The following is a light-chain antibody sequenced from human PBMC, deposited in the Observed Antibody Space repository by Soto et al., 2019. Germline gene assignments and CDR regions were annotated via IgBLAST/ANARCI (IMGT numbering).Light chain of an antibody. CDR2: LNSDGSH. CDR1: SGHSSYA. CDR3: QTWGTGSVV. J-gene: IGLJ2*01. Sequence: QSVLTQSPSASASLGASVKLTCTLSSGHSSYAIAWHQQQPEKGPRYLKKLNSDGSHSKGDGIPDRFSGSSSGAERYLTISSLQSEDEADYYCQTWGTGSVVFGGGTQLTVL. V-gene: IGLV4-69*01.